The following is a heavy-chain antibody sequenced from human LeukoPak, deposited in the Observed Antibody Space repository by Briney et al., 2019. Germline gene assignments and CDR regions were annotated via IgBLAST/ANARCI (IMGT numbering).Heavy chain of an antibody. CDR3: ARVSLYSSSSQTIYYGMDV. V-gene: IGHV1-2*02. Sequence: ASVKVSCKASGYTFTGYYMHCVRQAPGQGLEWMEWINPNSGGTNYAQKFQGRVTMTRDTSISTAYMELSRLRSDDTAVYYCARVSLYSSSSQTIYYGMDVWGQGTTVTVSS. CDR1: GYTFTGYY. D-gene: IGHD6-6*01. CDR2: INPNSGGT. J-gene: IGHJ6*02.